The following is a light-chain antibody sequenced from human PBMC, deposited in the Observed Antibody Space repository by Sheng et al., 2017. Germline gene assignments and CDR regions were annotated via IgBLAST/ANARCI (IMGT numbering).Light chain of an antibody. Sequence: TQSPATLSVSLGERASLSCRASEFLSGKLAWFQMRPGQAPRLLIYETSKRAADVPPRFSGSGSGTDFTLSISSLQSDDIAIYYCQQYSRWPPFTFGRGPSWRSN. J-gene: IGKJ4*01. CDR1: EFLSGK. CDR3: QQYSRWPPFT. CDR2: ETS. V-gene: IGKV3-15*01.